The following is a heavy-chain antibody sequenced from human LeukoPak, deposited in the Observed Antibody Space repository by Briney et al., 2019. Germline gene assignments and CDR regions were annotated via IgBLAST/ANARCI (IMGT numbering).Heavy chain of an antibody. CDR3: AGGRPYYDSSGYYHYYFDY. Sequence: SETLSLTCTVSGGSISSYYWSWIRQSPGKGLEWIGYIYYSGSTNYNPSLKSRVTISVDTSKNQFSLKLSSVTAADTAVYYCAGGRPYYDSSGYYHYYFDYWGQGTLVTVSS. D-gene: IGHD3-22*01. CDR2: IYYSGST. V-gene: IGHV4-59*12. CDR1: GGSISSYY. J-gene: IGHJ4*02.